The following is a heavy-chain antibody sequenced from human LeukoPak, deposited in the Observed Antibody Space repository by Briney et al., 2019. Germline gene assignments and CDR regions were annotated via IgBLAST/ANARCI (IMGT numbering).Heavy chain of an antibody. J-gene: IGHJ3*02. Sequence: GGSLRLSCAASGFTFSSYAMHWVRQAPGKGLEWVANIKQDGSEKYYVDSVKGRFTISRDNAKNSLYLQMNSLRAEDTAVYYCAREGRVYYDFWSGYSSAFDIWGQGTMVTVSS. D-gene: IGHD3-3*01. CDR3: AREGRVYYDFWSGYSSAFDI. V-gene: IGHV3-7*01. CDR1: GFTFSSYA. CDR2: IKQDGSEK.